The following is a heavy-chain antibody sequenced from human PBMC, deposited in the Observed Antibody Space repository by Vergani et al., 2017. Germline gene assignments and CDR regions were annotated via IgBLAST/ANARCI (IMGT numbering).Heavy chain of an antibody. CDR1: GFTFSSYA. V-gene: IGHV3-23*01. CDR2: ISGSGGST. J-gene: IGHJ3*02. Sequence: EVQLLESGGGLVQPGGSLRLSCAASGFTFSSYAMSWVRQAPGKGLEWVSAISGSGGSTYYADSVKGRFTISRDNSKNTLYLQMNSLRAEDTAVYYCAKDRVYYDSSGYYGGAFDIWGQGTMVTVSS. CDR3: AKDRVYYDSSGYYGGAFDI. D-gene: IGHD3-22*01.